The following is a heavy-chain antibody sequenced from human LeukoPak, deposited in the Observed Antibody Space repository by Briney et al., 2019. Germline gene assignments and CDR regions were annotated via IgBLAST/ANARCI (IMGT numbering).Heavy chain of an antibody. V-gene: IGHV1-69*06. D-gene: IGHD3-10*01. CDR1: GGTFSSYA. CDR3: ASRRGSGHYYYYMDV. J-gene: IGHJ6*03. Sequence: SVKVSCKASGGTFSSYAISWVRQAPGQGLEWMGGIIPIFGTANYAQKFQGRVTITADKSTSTAYMELSSLRSEDTAVYYCASRRGSGHYYYYMDVWGKGTTVTVSS. CDR2: IIPIFGTA.